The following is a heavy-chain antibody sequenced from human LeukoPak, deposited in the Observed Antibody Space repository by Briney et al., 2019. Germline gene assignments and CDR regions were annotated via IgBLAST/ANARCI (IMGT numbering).Heavy chain of an antibody. D-gene: IGHD1-26*01. V-gene: IGHV3-48*03. J-gene: IGHJ4*02. CDR3: ARVAGSYYYFDY. CDR1: GFTFSSYE. CDR2: ISSSGSAI. Sequence: PGGSLRLSCAASGFTFSSYEINWVRQAPGKGLEWVSYISSSGSAIYYADSVKGRFTISRDNAKKSLYLQMNSLSAEDTAVYYCARVAGSYYYFDYWGQGTLVTVSS.